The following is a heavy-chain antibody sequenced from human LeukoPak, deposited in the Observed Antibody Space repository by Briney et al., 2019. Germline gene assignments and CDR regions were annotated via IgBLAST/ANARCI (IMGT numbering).Heavy chain of an antibody. CDR1: GFTFTHYG. D-gene: IGHD7-27*01. Sequence: GGSLRLYCAASGFTFTHYGMDRVRQAPGKGLEWVSGIRANGETTYYADSVRGRFTISRDNSRSMVWLQMNSLTAEDTAMYYCGRDLNWGAFDIRGLGTLVTVSS. V-gene: IGHV3-23*01. CDR2: IRANGETT. J-gene: IGHJ3*02. CDR3: GRDLNWGAFDI.